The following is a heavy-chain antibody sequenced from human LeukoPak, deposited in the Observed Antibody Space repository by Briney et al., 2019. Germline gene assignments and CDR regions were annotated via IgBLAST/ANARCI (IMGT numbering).Heavy chain of an antibody. V-gene: IGHV3-23*01. CDR2: ISGSGGST. CDR1: GFTFSSYA. D-gene: IGHD3-10*01. Sequence: PGGSLRLSCAASGFTFSSYAMSWVRQAPGKGLEWVSAISGSGGSTYYADSVKGRFTISRDNAKNSLYLQMNSLRAEDTAVYYCARDLPYGSGSYHYYYGMDVWGQGTLVTVSS. J-gene: IGHJ6*02. CDR3: ARDLPYGSGSYHYYYGMDV.